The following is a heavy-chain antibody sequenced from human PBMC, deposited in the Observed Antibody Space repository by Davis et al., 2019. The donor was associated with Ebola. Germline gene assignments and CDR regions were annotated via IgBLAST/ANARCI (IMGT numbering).Heavy chain of an antibody. CDR1: GFTFRIYA. V-gene: IGHV3-23*01. J-gene: IGHJ4*02. CDR2: IIGSGPTT. CDR3: AKGSRALGDYFDH. D-gene: IGHD1-26*01. Sequence: GESLKISCEASGFTFRIYAMSWVRQAPGKGLEWVSGIIGSGPTTFYADSVKGRFTISRDNSKNTLYLQMNSLRAEDTAVYYCAKGSRALGDYFDHWGQGTLLTVSS.